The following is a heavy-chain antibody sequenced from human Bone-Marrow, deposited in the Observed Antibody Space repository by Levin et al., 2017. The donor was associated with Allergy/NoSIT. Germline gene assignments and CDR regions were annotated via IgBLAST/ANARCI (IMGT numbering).Heavy chain of an antibody. CDR1: GFTFSTYA. CDR3: ARESVATSYADR. V-gene: IGHV3-23*01. J-gene: IGHJ5*02. D-gene: IGHD5-12*01. Sequence: GSLRLSCAASGFTFSTYAMSWVRQAPGKGLEWVSAISNNGDATYYPDSVKGRFTISRDNSKNTLYLQMNSLRADDTAVYYCARESVATSYADRWGQGTLVTVSS. CDR2: ISNNGDAT.